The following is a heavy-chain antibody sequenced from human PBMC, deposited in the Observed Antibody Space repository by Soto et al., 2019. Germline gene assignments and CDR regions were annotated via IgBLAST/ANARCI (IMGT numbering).Heavy chain of an antibody. Sequence: ASVKVSCKASGYTFTRYTMNWVRQAPGQRLEWMGWINPSGGSTSYAQKFQGRVTMTRDTSTSTVYMELSSLRSEDTAVYYCARGAMVRGVIISFFGDYWGQGTLVTVSS. J-gene: IGHJ4*02. V-gene: IGHV1-46*01. CDR1: GYTFTRYT. CDR2: INPSGGST. CDR3: ARGAMVRGVIISFFGDY. D-gene: IGHD3-10*01.